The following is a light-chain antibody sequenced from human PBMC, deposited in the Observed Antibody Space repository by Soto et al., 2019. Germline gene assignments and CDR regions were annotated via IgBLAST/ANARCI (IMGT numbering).Light chain of an antibody. CDR3: ATWNRDMNVV. CDR1: SSNMGINY. J-gene: IGLJ3*02. Sequence: QSVLTQPPSMSAAPGQRVTISCSGDSSNMGINYVSWFQQFPGTAPKLLIYDNYSRPSGIPDRFSGSKSGTSATLGITGLQTGDEADYYCATWNRDMNVVFGGGTKLTVL. V-gene: IGLV1-51*01. CDR2: DNY.